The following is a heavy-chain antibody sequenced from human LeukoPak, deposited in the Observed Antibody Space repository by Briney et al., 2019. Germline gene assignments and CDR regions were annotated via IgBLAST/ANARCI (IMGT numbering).Heavy chain of an antibody. J-gene: IGHJ4*02. D-gene: IGHD2-21*01. CDR3: VRDWAYEPDY. V-gene: IGHV3-7*05. CDR2: INQDGSEK. Sequence: PGGSLRLSCSASGFIFTSYAMSWVRQAPGKGLEWVANINQDGSEKYSVNSVKGRFTISRDNAKNSLFLQMNSRRAEDTAVYYCVRDWAYEPDYWGQGTLVTVSS. CDR1: GFIFTSYA.